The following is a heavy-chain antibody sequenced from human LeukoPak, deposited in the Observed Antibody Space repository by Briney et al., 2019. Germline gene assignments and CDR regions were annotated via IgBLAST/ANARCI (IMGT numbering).Heavy chain of an antibody. CDR2: IHSDGTVT. V-gene: IGHV3-74*01. Sequence: GGSLRLSCAASGFTFTDYWMHWVRQAPGKGLVWVSRIHSDGTVTSYADSVKGRFSISRDNVKNMLYLQLNSLRDEDTAMYYCARGPYSGTYFGDFWGQGTLVTVSS. CDR3: ARGPYSGTYFGDF. J-gene: IGHJ4*02. D-gene: IGHD1-26*01. CDR1: GFTFTDYW.